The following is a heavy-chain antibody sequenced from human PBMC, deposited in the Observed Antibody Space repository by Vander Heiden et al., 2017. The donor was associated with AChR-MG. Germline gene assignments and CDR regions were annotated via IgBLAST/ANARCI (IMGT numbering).Heavy chain of an antibody. V-gene: IGHV3-53*01. D-gene: IGHD3-22*01. J-gene: IGHJ4*02. Sequence: EVQLVESGGGLIQPGGSLRLSCAASGFTVSSNYMSWVRQAPGKGLEWVSVIYSGGSTYYADSVKGRFTISRDNSKNTLYLQMNSLRAEDTAVYYCAREYYYDSSGYYPDWGQGTLVTVSS. CDR2: IYSGGST. CDR1: GFTVSSNY. CDR3: AREYYYDSSGYYPD.